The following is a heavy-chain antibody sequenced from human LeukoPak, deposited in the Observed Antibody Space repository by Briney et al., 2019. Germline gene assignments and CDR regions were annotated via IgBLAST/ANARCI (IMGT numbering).Heavy chain of an antibody. Sequence: PSETLSLTCTVSGGSISSYYWSWIRQPPGKGLEWIGEINHSGSTNYNPSLKSRVTISVDTSKNQFSLKLSSVTAADTAVYYCARGVRGVVVVPAARIRFDPWGQGTLVTVSS. J-gene: IGHJ5*02. CDR3: ARGVRGVVVVPAARIRFDP. CDR2: INHSGST. CDR1: GGSISSYY. D-gene: IGHD2-2*01. V-gene: IGHV4-34*01.